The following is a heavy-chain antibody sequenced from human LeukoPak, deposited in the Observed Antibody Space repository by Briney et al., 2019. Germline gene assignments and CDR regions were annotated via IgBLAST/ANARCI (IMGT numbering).Heavy chain of an antibody. V-gene: IGHV3-11*05. J-gene: IGHJ4*02. CDR1: GFTFCDYY. CDR3: ARALYDSSGYYFDY. Sequence: GSLRLSCAASGFTFCDYYMSWIRQAPGKGLEWVSYISSSSSYTNYADSVKGRFTISRDNAKNSLYLQMNSLRAEDTAVYYCARALYDSSGYYFDYWGQGTLVTVSS. D-gene: IGHD3-22*01. CDR2: ISSSSSYT.